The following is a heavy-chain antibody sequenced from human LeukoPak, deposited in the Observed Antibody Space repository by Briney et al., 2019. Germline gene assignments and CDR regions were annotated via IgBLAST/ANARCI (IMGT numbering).Heavy chain of an antibody. J-gene: IGHJ6*02. Sequence: ALVKVSCKASGYTFTSYYMHWVRQAPGQGLEWMGIINPSGGSTSYAQKFQGRVTMTRDTSKNQFSLKLSSVTAADTAVYYCARDSLGYSYGQIYYYYGMDVWGQGTTVTVSS. D-gene: IGHD5-18*01. CDR2: INPSGGST. CDR1: GYTFTSYY. V-gene: IGHV1-46*01. CDR3: ARDSLGYSYGQIYYYYGMDV.